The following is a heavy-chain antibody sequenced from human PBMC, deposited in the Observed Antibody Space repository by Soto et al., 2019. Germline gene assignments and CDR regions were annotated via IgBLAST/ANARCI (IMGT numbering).Heavy chain of an antibody. CDR3: RFFDVSGGKDY. D-gene: IGHD5-12*01. CDR2: TSGGGSTT. J-gene: IGHJ4*02. V-gene: IGHV3-23*01. CDR1: GFTVSNYA. Sequence: EVQLLESGGGLVQPGGSLRLSCAASGFTVSNYAMSWVRQAPGKGLEWVSLTSGGGSTTFHADSVKGRFTVSRDNSENTLYLQMNSLRGEDTAVYYCRFFDVSGGKDYWGQGTLVTVSS.